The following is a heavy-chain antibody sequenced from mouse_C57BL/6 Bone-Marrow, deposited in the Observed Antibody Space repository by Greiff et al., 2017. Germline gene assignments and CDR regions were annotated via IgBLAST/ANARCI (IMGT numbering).Heavy chain of an antibody. J-gene: IGHJ2*01. Sequence: VQLQQPGAELVKPGASVKLSCKASGYTFTSYWMHWVKQRPGQGLEWIGMIHPNSGSTNYNEKFKSKATLTVDKSSSTAYMQLSSLTSEDSAVYYCAREGDGYYFDYWGQGTPLTVSS. CDR2: IHPNSGST. CDR1: GYTFTSYW. D-gene: IGHD2-3*01. CDR3: AREGDGYYFDY. V-gene: IGHV1-64*01.